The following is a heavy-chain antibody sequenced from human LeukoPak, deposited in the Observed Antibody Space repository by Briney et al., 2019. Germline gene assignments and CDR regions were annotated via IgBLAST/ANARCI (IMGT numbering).Heavy chain of an antibody. J-gene: IGHJ6*02. Sequence: ASVKVSCKASGYTFTSYDINWVRQATGQGLEWMGWMNPNSGNTGYAQKFQGRVTMTRNTSISTAYMELSSLRSEDTAVYYCARGIIITFGGVHYGMDVWGQGTTVTVSS. CDR1: GYTFTSYD. CDR3: ARGIIITFGGVHYGMDV. D-gene: IGHD3-16*01. V-gene: IGHV1-8*01. CDR2: MNPNSGNT.